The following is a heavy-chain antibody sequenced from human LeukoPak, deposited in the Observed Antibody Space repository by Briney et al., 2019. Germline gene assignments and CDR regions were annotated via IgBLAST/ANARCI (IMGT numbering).Heavy chain of an antibody. J-gene: IGHJ6*03. CDR2: ISSSTSYI. V-gene: IGHV3-21*01. D-gene: IGHD3-16*01. CDR3: ATNWAYYYYYMDV. Sequence: PGGSLRLSCAASGFTFSSYSMNWVRQAPGKGLEWVSSISSSTSYIYYADSVKGRFTISRDNAKNSLYLQMNSLRAEDTAVHYCATNWAYYYYYMDVWGKGTTVTVSS. CDR1: GFTFSSYS.